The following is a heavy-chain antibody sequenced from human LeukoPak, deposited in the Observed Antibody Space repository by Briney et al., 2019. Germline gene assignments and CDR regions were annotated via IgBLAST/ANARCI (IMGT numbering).Heavy chain of an antibody. D-gene: IGHD3-22*01. CDR2: IIPIFGTA. CDR3: ARAGYYYDSSANHD. J-gene: IGHJ4*02. V-gene: IGHV1-69*05. CDR1: GGTFSSYA. Sequence: GASVKVSCKASGGTFSSYAISWVRQAPGPGLEWMGRIIPIFGTANYAQTFQGRVTITTDESTSTAYMELSSLRSEDTAVYYCARAGYYYDSSANHDWGQGTLVTVSS.